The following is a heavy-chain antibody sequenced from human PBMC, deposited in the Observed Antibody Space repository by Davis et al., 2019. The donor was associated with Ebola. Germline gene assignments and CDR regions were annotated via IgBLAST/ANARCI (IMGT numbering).Heavy chain of an antibody. J-gene: IGHJ4*01. D-gene: IGHD5-12*01. CDR1: GFSFSTYS. CDR2: INPHVTRK. V-gene: IGHV3-7*01. Sequence: GESLKISCVDSGFSFSTYSMPWFCQARAKALERVAPINPHVTRKQYVDSVTGRFTISRDNAKNSLFLQLNSLRAEDTALYYCARLPSGVGRALDYWGHGTLVTVSS. CDR3: ARLPSGVGRALDY.